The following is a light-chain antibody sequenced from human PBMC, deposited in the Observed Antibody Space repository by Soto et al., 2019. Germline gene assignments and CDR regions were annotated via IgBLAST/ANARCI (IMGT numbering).Light chain of an antibody. CDR1: QSISNS. J-gene: IGKJ3*01. Sequence: EIVLTQSPAALSVSPGEGATLSCRASQSISNSLAWYQQKPGQAPRLLIYSASTRATGIPARFSGRGSGTEFTLTISSLQSEDFAVYYCQHYNNWPFTFGPGTKVDI. CDR2: SAS. CDR3: QHYNNWPFT. V-gene: IGKV3-15*01.